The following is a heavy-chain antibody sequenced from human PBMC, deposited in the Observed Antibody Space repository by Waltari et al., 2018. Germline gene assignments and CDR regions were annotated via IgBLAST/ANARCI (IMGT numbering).Heavy chain of an antibody. CDR2: ISGSGGST. CDR3: AKDNGRSYNGMDV. Sequence: EVQLVESGGDLVQPGGSLRLSCAASGFSFSTYAMSWVRQAPGKGLEWVSAISGSGGSTYYADSVKGRFTISRDNSKNTLYLQTNSLRVEDTAVYYCAKDNGRSYNGMDVWGQGTTVTVSS. J-gene: IGHJ6*02. CDR1: GFSFSTYA. D-gene: IGHD2-8*01. V-gene: IGHV3-23*04.